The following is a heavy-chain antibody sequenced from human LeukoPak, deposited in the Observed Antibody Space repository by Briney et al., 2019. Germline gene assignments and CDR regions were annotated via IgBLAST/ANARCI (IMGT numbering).Heavy chain of an antibody. CDR3: AREDRHYWYFDL. J-gene: IGHJ2*01. CDR1: GGTFSSCA. CDR2: IIPIFGTA. V-gene: IGHV1-69*01. Sequence: SVKVSCKASGGTFSSCAISWVRQAPGQGLEWMGGIIPIFGTANYAQKFQGRVTITADESTSTDYMELSSLRSEDTAVYYCAREDRHYWYFDLWGRSTLVTVSS.